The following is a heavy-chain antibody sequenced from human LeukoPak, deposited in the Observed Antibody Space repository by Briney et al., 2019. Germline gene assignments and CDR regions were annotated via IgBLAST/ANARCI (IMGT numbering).Heavy chain of an antibody. CDR2: INPNSGGT. J-gene: IGHJ5*02. D-gene: IGHD3-10*01. CDR1: GYTFTGYY. V-gene: IGHV1-2*02. Sequence: GASVKVSCKASGYTFTGYYMQWVRQAPGQGLEWMGWINPNSGGTDYAQKFQGRVTMTRDTSISTAYMELSRLRSDDTAVYYCARKLLWFGELQNWFDPWGQGTLVTVSS. CDR3: ARKLLWFGELQNWFDP.